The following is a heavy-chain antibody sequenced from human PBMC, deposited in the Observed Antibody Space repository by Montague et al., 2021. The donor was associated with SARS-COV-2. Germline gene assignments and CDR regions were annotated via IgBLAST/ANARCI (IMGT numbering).Heavy chain of an antibody. J-gene: IGHJ4*02. CDR1: GGSISSSNW. CDR3: ARMALASSSSDFDY. V-gene: IGHV4-4*02. D-gene: IGHD6-6*01. CDR2: IYHSGST. Sequence: SETLSLTCAVSGGSISSSNWWSWVRQPPGKGLEWIGDIYHSGSTNYNPSLKSRVAISVDKSKNQFSLKLSSVTAADTAVYYCARMALASSSSDFDYWGQGTLVTVSS.